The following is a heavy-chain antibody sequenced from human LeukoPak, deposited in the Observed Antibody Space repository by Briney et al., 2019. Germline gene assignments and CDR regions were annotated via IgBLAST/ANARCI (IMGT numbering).Heavy chain of an antibody. CDR1: GGSISSYY. CDR3: ARDNTVTHDGWFDP. CDR2: IYYSGST. D-gene: IGHD4-11*01. Sequence: PSETLSLTCTVSGGSISSYYWSWIRQPPGKGLEWIGYIYYSGSTNYNPSLKSRITISVDTSKNQFSLKLSSVTAADTAVYYCARDNTVTHDGWFDPWGQGTLVTVSS. J-gene: IGHJ5*02. V-gene: IGHV4-59*01.